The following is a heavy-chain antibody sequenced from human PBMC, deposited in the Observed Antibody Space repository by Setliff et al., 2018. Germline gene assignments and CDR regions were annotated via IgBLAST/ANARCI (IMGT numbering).Heavy chain of an antibody. CDR1: GFTFSDYY. D-gene: IGHD2-2*01. Sequence: GGSLRLSCAASGFTFSDYYMSWIRQAPGKGLEWVSYISSSGSTIYYADSVKGRFTISRDDAKNSLYLQMNSLRAEDTALYYCVKGYCSSTSCYVDYWGQGTLVTVSS. J-gene: IGHJ4*02. CDR3: VKGYCSSTSCYVDY. V-gene: IGHV3-11*04. CDR2: ISSSGSTI.